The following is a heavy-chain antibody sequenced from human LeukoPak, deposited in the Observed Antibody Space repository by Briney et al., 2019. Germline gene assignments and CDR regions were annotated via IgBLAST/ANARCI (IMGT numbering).Heavy chain of an antibody. V-gene: IGHV4-34*01. D-gene: IGHD3-22*01. CDR1: GGSFSGYY. Sequence: SETLSLTCAVYGGSFSGYYWSWVRQPPGKGLEWIGEINHRGSTNYNPSLKSRVTISVDTSKNQFSLKLSSVTAADTAVYYCARMGLGYYYDSSGYYPFDYWGQGTLVTVSS. J-gene: IGHJ4*02. CDR3: ARMGLGYYYDSSGYYPFDY. CDR2: INHRGST.